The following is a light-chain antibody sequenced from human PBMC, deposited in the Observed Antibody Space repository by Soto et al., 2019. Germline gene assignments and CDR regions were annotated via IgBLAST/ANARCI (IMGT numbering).Light chain of an antibody. J-gene: IGLJ1*01. CDR2: GNS. CDR1: SSNIGAGYD. V-gene: IGLV1-40*01. CDR3: QSYDSSLSGSYV. Sequence: QSALTQPPSVPGAPGQRVTISCTGSSSNIGAGYDVHWYQPLPGTAPKLLIYGNSNRPSGVPDRFSGSKSGTSASLAITGLQAEDEADYYCQSYDSSLSGSYVFGTGTKVTVL.